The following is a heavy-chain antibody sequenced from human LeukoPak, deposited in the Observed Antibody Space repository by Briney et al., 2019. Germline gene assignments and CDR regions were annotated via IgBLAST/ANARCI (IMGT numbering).Heavy chain of an antibody. CDR3: AREAYSSSWYDVY. D-gene: IGHD6-13*01. CDR1: GFTVSSNY. Sequence: PGGSLRLSCAASGFTVSSNYMTWVRQAPGKGLEWVSVIYSGGSTSYADSVKGRFTISRDNSKNTLYLQMNSLRAEDTAVYYCAREAYSSSWYDVYWGQGTLATVSS. CDR2: IYSGGST. V-gene: IGHV3-53*01. J-gene: IGHJ4*02.